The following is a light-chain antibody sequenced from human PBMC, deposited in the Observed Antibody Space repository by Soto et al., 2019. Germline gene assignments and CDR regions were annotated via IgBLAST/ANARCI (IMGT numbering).Light chain of an antibody. CDR3: SSYTSSTTDV. Sequence: SALTQPASVSGSPGQAITISCTGTSSDVGRYNFVSWYQQHPGKAPKLMIYDVSNRPSGVSNRFSGSKSDNTASLTISGLQAEDEADYYCSSYTSSTTDVFGTGTKVTVL. CDR2: DVS. CDR1: SSDVGRYNF. V-gene: IGLV2-14*01. J-gene: IGLJ1*01.